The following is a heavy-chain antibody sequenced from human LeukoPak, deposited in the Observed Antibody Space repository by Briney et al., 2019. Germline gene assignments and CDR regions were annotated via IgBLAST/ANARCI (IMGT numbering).Heavy chain of an antibody. Sequence: GGSLRLSCAASGFSFDDYAMHWVRQVPGKGLEWVSAISGSGSTIYYADSVKGRFTISRDNAKNSLYLQMNSLRAEDTAVYYCAELGITMIGGVWGKGTTVTISS. J-gene: IGHJ6*04. CDR3: AELGITMIGGV. CDR2: ISGSGSTI. V-gene: IGHV3-48*03. CDR1: GFSFDDYA. D-gene: IGHD3-10*02.